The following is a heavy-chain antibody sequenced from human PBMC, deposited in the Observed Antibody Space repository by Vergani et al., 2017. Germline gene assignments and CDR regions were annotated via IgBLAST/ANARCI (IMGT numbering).Heavy chain of an antibody. Sequence: QVQLVQSGAEVKKPGSSVKVSCKASGGTFSSYAISWVRQAPGQGLEWMGGIIPIFGTANYAQKFQGRVPINADESTSTAYMELSSLRSADTAVYYCAGVADYYGSSGSDYWSQGSLVTVSS. CDR3: AGVADYYGSSGSDY. J-gene: IGHJ4*02. CDR1: GGTFSSYA. CDR2: IIPIFGTA. V-gene: IGHV1-69*12. D-gene: IGHD3-22*01.